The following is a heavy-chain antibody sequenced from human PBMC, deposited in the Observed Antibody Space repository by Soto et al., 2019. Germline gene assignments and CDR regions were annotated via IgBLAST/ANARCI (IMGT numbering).Heavy chain of an antibody. CDR3: ARGGGSGWHGDWFDP. CDR1: GYTFTDYY. CDR2: TNPNSDGA. V-gene: IGHV1-2*02. Sequence: QVHLVQSEAEVKKPGASVRVSCKASGYTFTDYYIHWVRQAPGQGLEWMGWTNPNSDGAHYAQKFQGRVTMTRDKSTRTLYMEVNMLRSDDTAVYFCARGGGSGWHGDWFDPWGQGTLVTVSS. J-gene: IGHJ5*02. D-gene: IGHD6-19*01.